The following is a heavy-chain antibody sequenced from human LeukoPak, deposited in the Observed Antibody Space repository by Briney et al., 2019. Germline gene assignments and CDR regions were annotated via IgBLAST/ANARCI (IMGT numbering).Heavy chain of an antibody. CDR2: INSNSGRT. CDR3: ARGGKYGCSGGSCYADS. Sequence: ASVKVSCKASGYTFTDYYLHWVRQAPGQDLEWMGWINSNSGRTHYIQDFQGRATMTRDTSISTAYMEVSRLRSDDTAVYYCARGGKYGCSGGSCYADSWGQGTLVTVSS. V-gene: IGHV1-2*02. J-gene: IGHJ5*01. D-gene: IGHD2-15*01. CDR1: GYTFTDYY.